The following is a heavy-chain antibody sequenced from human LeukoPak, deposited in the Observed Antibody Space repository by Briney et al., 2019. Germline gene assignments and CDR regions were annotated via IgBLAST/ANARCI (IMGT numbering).Heavy chain of an antibody. D-gene: IGHD2-15*01. V-gene: IGHV3-23*01. CDR1: GSTFSSYA. CDR3: AKDVDIVVVVAAEY. Sequence: GGSLRLSCAASGSTFSSYAMSWVRQAPGKGLEWVSAISGSGGSTYYADSVKGRFTISRDNSKNTLYLQMNSLRAEDTAVYYCAKDVDIVVVVAAEYWGQGTLVTVSS. CDR2: ISGSGGST. J-gene: IGHJ4*02.